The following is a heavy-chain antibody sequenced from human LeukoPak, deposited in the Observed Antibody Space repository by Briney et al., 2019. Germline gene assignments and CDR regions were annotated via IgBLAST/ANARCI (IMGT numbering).Heavy chain of an antibody. V-gene: IGHV4-30-2*01. J-gene: IGHJ5*02. CDR1: GGSISSGGYS. Sequence: PSETLSLTRAVSGGSISSGGYSWSWIRQPPGKGLEWIGYIYHSGSTYYNPSLKSRVTISVDRSKNQFSLKLSSVTAADTAVYYCARAAAGLNWFDPWGQGTLVTVSS. CDR2: IYHSGST. D-gene: IGHD6-13*01. CDR3: ARAAAGLNWFDP.